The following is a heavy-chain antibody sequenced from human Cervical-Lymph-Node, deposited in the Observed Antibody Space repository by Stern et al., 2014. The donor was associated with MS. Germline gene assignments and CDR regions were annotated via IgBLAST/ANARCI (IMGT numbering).Heavy chain of an antibody. Sequence: QLVQSGAGLRRPGTSLKLACKASGFTFTSYYMHWVRQAPGKGLEWMWWINGNSGGINSAQSVKGRVTMTRDTSISTVYMDLTGLTSDDSAIYYCARDMSTVTTPYFDYWGQGTLVTVPS. CDR3: ARDMSTVTTPYFDY. V-gene: IGHV1-2*02. CDR1: GFTFTSYY. CDR2: INGNSGGI. D-gene: IGHD4-17*01. J-gene: IGHJ4*02.